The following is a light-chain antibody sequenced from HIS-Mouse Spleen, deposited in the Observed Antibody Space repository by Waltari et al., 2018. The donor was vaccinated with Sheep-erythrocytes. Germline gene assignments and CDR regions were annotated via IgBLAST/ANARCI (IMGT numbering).Light chain of an antibody. V-gene: IGLV2-8*01. CDR3: SSYAGSNNWV. Sequence: QSALTQPPSASRSPGQSVTISCTGTSSAVGGYNYVPWYQQHPGKAPKLMIDEVSKRPSGVPDRFSGSKSGNTASLTVSGLQAEDEADYYCSSYAGSNNWVFGGGTKLTVL. J-gene: IGLJ3*02. CDR2: EVS. CDR1: SSAVGGYNY.